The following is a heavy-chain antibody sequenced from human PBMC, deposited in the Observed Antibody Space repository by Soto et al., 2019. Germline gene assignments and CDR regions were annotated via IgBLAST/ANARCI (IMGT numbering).Heavy chain of an antibody. CDR1: GFTFSMYW. CDR2: INGDGTDT. J-gene: IGHJ4*02. CDR3: AREVGRGSGSYYLDY. Sequence: EVQLVESGGGLVQPGWSLRLSCEASGFTFSMYWMHWVRQAPGKGLLWVSRINGDGTDTTYADSVQGRFTISRDNAKNTVYLQMNGLRAEDTAVYDCAREVGRGSGSYYLDYWGQETLVTVSS. D-gene: IGHD3-16*01. V-gene: IGHV3-74*03.